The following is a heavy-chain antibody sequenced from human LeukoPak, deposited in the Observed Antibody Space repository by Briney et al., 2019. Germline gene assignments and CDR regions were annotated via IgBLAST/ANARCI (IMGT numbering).Heavy chain of an antibody. CDR2: IFYSGTT. CDR1: GAFITSSPYF. Sequence: SETLSLTCSVSGAFITSSPYFWGWIRQTPGKGLEWVGSIFYSGTTNYNPSLKSRVTISVDTSKNQFSLKLSSVTAADTAVYYCARTTEAHSWRTRYYDYYMDVWGKGTTVTVSS. D-gene: IGHD6-13*01. CDR3: ARTTEAHSWRTRYYDYYMDV. J-gene: IGHJ6*03. V-gene: IGHV4-39*07.